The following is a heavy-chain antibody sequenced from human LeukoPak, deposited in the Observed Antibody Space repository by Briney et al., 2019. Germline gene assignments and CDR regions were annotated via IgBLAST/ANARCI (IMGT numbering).Heavy chain of an antibody. CDR2: ISAYNVNT. D-gene: IGHD3-3*01. CDR1: GYTFTSYG. Sequence: ASVKVSCKASGYTFTSYGISWVRQAPGQGLEGMGWISAYNVNTNYAQKLQGRVTMTTDTSTSTAYMELRSLRSDDTAVYYCARVGLLRYDFWSGYSDYWGQGTLVTVSS. V-gene: IGHV1-18*01. J-gene: IGHJ4*02. CDR3: ARVGLLRYDFWSGYSDY.